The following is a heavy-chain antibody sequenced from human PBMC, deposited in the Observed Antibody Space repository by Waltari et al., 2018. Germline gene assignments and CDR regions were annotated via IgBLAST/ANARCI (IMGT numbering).Heavy chain of an antibody. CDR3: ARGDIVALY. J-gene: IGHJ4*02. CDR2: IYYSGST. CDR1: GGSLSISSYY. D-gene: IGHD5-12*01. Sequence: QLQLQESGPGLVKPSETLSLTCTVSGGSLSISSYYWGWIRQPPGKGLEWIGSIYYSGSTYYNPSLKSRVTISVDTSKNQFSLKLSSVTAADTAVYYCARGDIVALYWGQGTLVTVSS. V-gene: IGHV4-39*01.